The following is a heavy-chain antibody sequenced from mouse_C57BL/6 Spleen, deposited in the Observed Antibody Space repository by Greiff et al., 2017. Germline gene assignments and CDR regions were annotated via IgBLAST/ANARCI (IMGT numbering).Heavy chain of an antibody. J-gene: IGHJ3*01. D-gene: IGHD2-4*01. CDR1: GFTFSSYT. CDR2: ISGGGGNT. V-gene: IGHV5-9*01. CDR3: AKDYGGAWFAY. Sequence: EVQVVESGGGLVKPGGSLKLSCAASGFTFSSYTMSWVRQTPEKKLEWVATISGGGGNTYYPESVKGRFTISRDNAKNTLYLQMSSLRSVDTALYYCAKDYGGAWFAYWGQGTLVTVSA.